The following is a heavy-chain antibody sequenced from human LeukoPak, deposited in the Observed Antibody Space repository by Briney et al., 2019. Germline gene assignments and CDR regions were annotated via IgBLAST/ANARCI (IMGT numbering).Heavy chain of an antibody. V-gene: IGHV4-39*07. CDR2: IYYSGST. D-gene: IGHD3-3*01. CDR1: GGSISSSSYY. J-gene: IGHJ5*02. CDR3: ARGSTYYDFWSGYYTGVWFDP. Sequence: SETLSLTCTVSGGSISSSSYYWGWIRQPPGKGLEWIGSIYYSGSTYYNPSLKSRVTISVDTSKNQFSLKLSSVTAADTAVYYCARGSTYYDFWSGYYTGVWFDPWGQGTLVTVSS.